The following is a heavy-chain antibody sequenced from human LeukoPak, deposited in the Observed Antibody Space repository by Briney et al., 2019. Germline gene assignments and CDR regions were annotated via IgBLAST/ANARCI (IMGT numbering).Heavy chain of an antibody. CDR3: ARDEDCVVRGAPSL. V-gene: IGHV4-59*01. CDR1: GGSINDYY. D-gene: IGHD3-10*01. J-gene: IGHJ4*02. CDR2: IYSSGIS. Sequence: KPSETLSLTCSVFGGSINDYYWIWVRQPPGKGLEWIGHIYSSGISDYSPSLKSRLSLSVDTSKNQVSLRLRSVTAADTALYYCARDEDCVVRGAPSLWGQGTLVTVSS.